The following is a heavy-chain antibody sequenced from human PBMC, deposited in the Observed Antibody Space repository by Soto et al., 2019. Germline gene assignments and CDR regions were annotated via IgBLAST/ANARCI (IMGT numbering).Heavy chain of an antibody. Sequence: QVQLVQSGAEVKKPGASVKVSCKSSGYTFSNYDVNWVRQAPGQGLEWMGWMNPNTGNTGYAQNFQGRITMTGDTSTSTGYMELSGLRSEDTAVYYWASHPEGPFLGFDYWGQGPLVIVSS. J-gene: IGHJ4*02. CDR2: MNPNTGNT. CDR3: ASHPEGPFLGFDY. V-gene: IGHV1-8*01. CDR1: GYTFSNYD.